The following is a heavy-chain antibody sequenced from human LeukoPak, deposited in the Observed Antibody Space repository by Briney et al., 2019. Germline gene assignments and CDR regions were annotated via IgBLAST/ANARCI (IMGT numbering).Heavy chain of an antibody. CDR3: ARKYSSSSHYFDY. CDR2: ISYDGSNK. D-gene: IGHD6-6*01. CDR1: GFTFSSYA. J-gene: IGHJ4*02. V-gene: IGHV3-30*04. Sequence: GGSLRLSCAASGFTFSSYAMHWVRRAPGKGLEWVAVISYDGSNKYYADSVKGRFTISRDNSKNTLYLQMNSLRAEDTAVYYCARKYSSSSHYFDYWGQGTLVTVSS.